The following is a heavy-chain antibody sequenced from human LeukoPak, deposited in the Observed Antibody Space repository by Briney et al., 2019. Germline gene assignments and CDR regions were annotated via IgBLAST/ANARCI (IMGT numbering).Heavy chain of an antibody. CDR1: GGSFSGYY. D-gene: IGHD2-2*01. J-gene: IGHJ6*03. V-gene: IGHV4-34*01. CDR2: INHSGST. CDR3: ASICSSTSCYDMDV. Sequence: SETLSLTCAVYGGSFSGYYWSWIRQPPGKGLEWIGEINHSGSTNYNPSLKSRVTISVDTSKNQFSLKLSSVTAADTAVYYCASICSSTSCYDMDVWGKGTTVTVSS.